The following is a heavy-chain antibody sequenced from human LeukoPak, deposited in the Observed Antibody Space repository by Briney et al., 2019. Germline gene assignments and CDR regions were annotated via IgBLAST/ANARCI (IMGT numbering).Heavy chain of an antibody. CDR1: GGSISSSNW. V-gene: IGHV4-4*02. J-gene: IGHJ5*02. D-gene: IGHD6-13*01. CDR2: IYHSGST. Sequence: SETLSLTCAVSGGSISSSNWWSWVRQPPGKGLEWIGEIYHSGSTNYNPSLKSRVTISVDTSKNQFSLKLSSVTAADTAVYYCARHKYSSSWYPWYNWFDPWGQGTLVTVSS. CDR3: ARHKYSSSWYPWYNWFDP.